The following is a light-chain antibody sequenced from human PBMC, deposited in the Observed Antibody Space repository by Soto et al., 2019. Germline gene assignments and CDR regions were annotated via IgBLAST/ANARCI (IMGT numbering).Light chain of an antibody. CDR2: AAS. J-gene: IGKJ1*01. V-gene: IGKV1-39*01. Sequence: DIQMTQSPSSLSASVGDRVTITCRASQSISSYLNWYQQKPGKAPKLLIYAASSLQSGVPSRFSGRGSGTAFTLTISSLQPEDFATYYCQQSYSTPWTFGPGTQVEIK. CDR3: QQSYSTPWT. CDR1: QSISSY.